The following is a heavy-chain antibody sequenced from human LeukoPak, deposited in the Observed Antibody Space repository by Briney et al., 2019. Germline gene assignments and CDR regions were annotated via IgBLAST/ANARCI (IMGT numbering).Heavy chain of an antibody. V-gene: IGHV3-30*03. D-gene: IGHD6-13*01. CDR2: ISYDGSNK. CDR3: ARDQVRAAGTPHFDY. J-gene: IGHJ4*02. Sequence: GGSLRLSCAASGFTVANDHMSWVRQPPGKGLEWVAVISYDGSNKYYADSVKGRFTISRDNSKNTLYLQMNSLRAEDTAVYYCARDQVRAAGTPHFDYWGQGTLVTVSS. CDR1: GFTVANDH.